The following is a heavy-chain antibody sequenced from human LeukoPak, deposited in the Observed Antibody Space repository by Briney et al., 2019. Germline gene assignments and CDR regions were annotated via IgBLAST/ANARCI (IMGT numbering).Heavy chain of an antibody. D-gene: IGHD3-10*01. J-gene: IGHJ4*02. V-gene: IGHV1-2*02. CDR2: INPNSGGT. CDR1: GYTFTGYY. Sequence: ASVKVSCKASGYTFTGYYMHWVRQAPGQGRKWMGWINPNSGGTNYAQKFQVRVTMTRDTSISTAYMELSRLRSDDTAVYYCARAGVWFGEITDYWGQGTLVTVSS. CDR3: ARAGVWFGEITDY.